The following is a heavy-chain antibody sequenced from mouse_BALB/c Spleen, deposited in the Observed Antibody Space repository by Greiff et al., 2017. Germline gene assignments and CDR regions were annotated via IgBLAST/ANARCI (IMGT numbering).Heavy chain of an antibody. CDR2: IDPANGNT. J-gene: IGHJ4*01. CDR1: GFNIKDTY. CDR3: ARNGNYVAMDD. Sequence: VQLKESGAELVKPGASVKLSCTASGFNIKDTYMHWVKQRPEQGLEWIGRIDPANGNTKYDPKFQGKATITADTSSNTAYLQLSSLTSEDTAVYYCARNGNYVAMDDWGQGTSVTVSS. V-gene: IGHV14-3*02. D-gene: IGHD2-1*01.